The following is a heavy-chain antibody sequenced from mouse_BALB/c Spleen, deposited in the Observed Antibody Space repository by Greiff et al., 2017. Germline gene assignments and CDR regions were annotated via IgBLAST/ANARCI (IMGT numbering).Heavy chain of an antibody. V-gene: IGHV3-2*02. CDR2: ISYSGST. J-gene: IGHJ2*01. CDR3: ARRDYDYFDY. D-gene: IGHD2-4*01. Sequence: VQLKESGPGLVKPSQSLSLTCTVTGYSITSDYAWNWIRQFPGNKLEWMGYISYSGSTSYNPSLKSRISITRDTSKNQFFLQLNSVTTEDTATYYCARRDYDYFDYWGQGTTLTVSS. CDR1: GYSITSDYA.